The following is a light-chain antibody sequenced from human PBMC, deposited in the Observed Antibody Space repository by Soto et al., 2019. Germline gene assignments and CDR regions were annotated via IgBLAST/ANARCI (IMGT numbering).Light chain of an antibody. CDR1: QDISNY. V-gene: IGKV1-16*02. CDR2: TAS. J-gene: IGKJ5*01. Sequence: DIQMTQSPSSLSASVGDTVTITCRASQDISNYLAWFQQKPGTAPKSLIYTASSLQSGVPSKFSGSGSGTDFTLTISSLQPEDFATYYCQQYHSYPITFGQGTRLEIK. CDR3: QQYHSYPIT.